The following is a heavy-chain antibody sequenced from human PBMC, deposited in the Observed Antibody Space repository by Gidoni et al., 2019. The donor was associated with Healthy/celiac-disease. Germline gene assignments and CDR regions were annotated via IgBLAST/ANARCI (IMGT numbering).Heavy chain of an antibody. CDR1: GFTFSDYY. Sequence: QVQLVECGGGLVKPGGSLRLSCAASGFTFSDYYMSWIRQAPGKGLEWVSYISSSSSYTNYADSVKGRFTISRDNAKNSLYLQMNSLRAEDTAVYYCAREGSSSWYRNAFDIWGQGTMVTVSS. J-gene: IGHJ3*02. CDR2: ISSSSSYT. CDR3: AREGSSSWYRNAFDI. D-gene: IGHD6-13*01. V-gene: IGHV3-11*05.